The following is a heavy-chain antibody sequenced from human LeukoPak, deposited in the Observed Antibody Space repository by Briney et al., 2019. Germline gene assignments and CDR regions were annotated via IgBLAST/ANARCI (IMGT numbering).Heavy chain of an antibody. CDR2: IYYSGST. CDR3: ARLGYSGYDPCPDY. V-gene: IGHV4-39*01. D-gene: IGHD5-12*01. Sequence: SETLSLTCTVSGGSISSSSYYWGWIRQPPGKGLEWIGSIYYSGSTYYNSSLKSRVTISVDTSKNQFSLKLSSVTAADTAVYYCARLGYSGYDPCPDYWGQGTLVTVSS. CDR1: GGSISSSSYY. J-gene: IGHJ4*02.